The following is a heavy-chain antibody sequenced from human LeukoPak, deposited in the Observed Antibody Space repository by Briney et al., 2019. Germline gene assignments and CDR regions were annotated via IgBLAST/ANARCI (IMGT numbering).Heavy chain of an antibody. Sequence: PSETLSLTCTVSGDSITNYYWSWIRQPPGKGLEWIGHIYCSGSTNFNPSLKSRVTLSVDTSKNQFSLKLTSVAAADTAVYYCARATYHYDSSGPALENWGQGTLVTVSS. CDR3: ARATYHYDSSGPALEN. D-gene: IGHD3-22*01. V-gene: IGHV4-59*01. J-gene: IGHJ4*02. CDR1: GDSITNYY. CDR2: IYCSGST.